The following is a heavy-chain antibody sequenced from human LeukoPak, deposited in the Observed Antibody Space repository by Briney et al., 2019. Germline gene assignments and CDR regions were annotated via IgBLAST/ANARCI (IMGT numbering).Heavy chain of an antibody. J-gene: IGHJ4*02. V-gene: IGHV4-31*03. CDR1: GGSISSGGYY. CDR3: AAFWSGYSRVYYFDY. CDR2: IYYSGST. D-gene: IGHD3-3*01. Sequence: SETLSLTCTVSGGSISSGGYYWSWIRQHPGKGLEWIGYIYYSGSTYYNPSLKSRVTISVDTSKNQFSLKLSSVTPADTAVYYCAAFWSGYSRVYYFDYWGQGTLVTVSS.